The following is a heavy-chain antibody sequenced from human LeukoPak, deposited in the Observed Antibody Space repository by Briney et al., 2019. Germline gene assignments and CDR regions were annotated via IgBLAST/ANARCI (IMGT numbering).Heavy chain of an antibody. V-gene: IGHV3-23*01. CDR1: GFTFSSYA. Sequence: PGGSLRLSCAASGFTFSSYAMSWVRQAPGKGLEWVSDISGSGGSTYYADSGKGRFTISRDNSKNTLYLQMNSLRAEDTAVYYCARDSREVYYYDSSGYYPGGDWGQGTLVTVSS. CDR3: ARDSREVYYYDSSGYYPGGD. J-gene: IGHJ4*02. CDR2: ISGSGGST. D-gene: IGHD3-22*01.